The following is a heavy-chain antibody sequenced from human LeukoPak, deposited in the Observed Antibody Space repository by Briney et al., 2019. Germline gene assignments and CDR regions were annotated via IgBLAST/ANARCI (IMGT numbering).Heavy chain of an antibody. V-gene: IGHV1-69*13. Sequence: ASVKVSCKASGGTFSSYAISWVRQAPGQGLEWMGGIIPIFGTANYAQKFQGRVTITADESTSTAYMELSSLRSEDTAVYYCVRGGHFDAFDIWGQGTMVTVSS. J-gene: IGHJ3*02. CDR2: IIPIFGTA. CDR3: VRGGHFDAFDI. D-gene: IGHD4-23*01. CDR1: GGTFSSYA.